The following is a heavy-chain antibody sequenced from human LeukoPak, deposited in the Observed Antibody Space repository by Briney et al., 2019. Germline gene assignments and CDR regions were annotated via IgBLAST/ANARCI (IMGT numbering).Heavy chain of an antibody. CDR2: ISYDGSKE. CDR1: GFTFSFYV. D-gene: IGHD5-24*01. Sequence: PGGSLRLSCAASGFTFSFYVMHWVRQAPGKGLEWVAVISYDGSKEYYADSVKGRFTISRDNSKNTLYLQMNGLRPEDTAVFYCAREGLRDGHKLFDYWGQGTLVTVSS. CDR3: AREGLRDGHKLFDY. V-gene: IGHV3-30*03. J-gene: IGHJ4*02.